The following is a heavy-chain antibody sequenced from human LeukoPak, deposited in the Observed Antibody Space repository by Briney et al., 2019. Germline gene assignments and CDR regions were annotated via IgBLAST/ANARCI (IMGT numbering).Heavy chain of an antibody. CDR2: IYHSGST. Sequence: SETLSLTCAVSGYSISSGYYWGWIRQPPGKGLEWIGSIYHSGSTYYNPSLKSRGTTSVDTSKNQFSLKLSSVTAADTAVYYCARRIGAAFDIWGQGTMVTVSS. V-gene: IGHV4-38-2*01. CDR1: GYSISSGYY. J-gene: IGHJ3*02. CDR3: ARRIGAAFDI.